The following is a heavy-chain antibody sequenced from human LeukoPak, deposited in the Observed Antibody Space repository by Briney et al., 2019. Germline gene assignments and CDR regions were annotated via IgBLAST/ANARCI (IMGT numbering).Heavy chain of an antibody. CDR3: ARDGITYSSSWGGS. J-gene: IGHJ5*02. V-gene: IGHV3-30*02. CDR1: GFTFSSYG. D-gene: IGHD6-13*01. CDR2: IRYDGSNK. Sequence: GGSLRLSCAASGFTFSSYGMHWVRQAPGKGLEWVAFIRYDGSNKYYADSVRGRFTISRDNSKNTLYLQMNSLRAEDTAVYYCARDGITYSSSWGGSWGQGTLVTVSS.